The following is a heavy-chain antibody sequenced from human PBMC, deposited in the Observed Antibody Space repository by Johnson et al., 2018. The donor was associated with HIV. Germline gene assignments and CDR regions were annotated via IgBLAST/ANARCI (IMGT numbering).Heavy chain of an antibody. CDR1: GFTFDDYA. CDR2: ISWNSGSI. D-gene: IGHD6-6*01. V-gene: IGHV3-9*01. CDR3: ARDKGIAARPDAFDI. J-gene: IGHJ3*02. Sequence: QLVESGGGLVQPGRSLRLSCAASGFTFDDYAMHWVRQAPGKGLEWVSGISWNSGSIGYADSVKGRFTISRDNSKNTLYLQMNGLRAEDTAVYYCARDKGIAARPDAFDIWGQGTMVTVSS.